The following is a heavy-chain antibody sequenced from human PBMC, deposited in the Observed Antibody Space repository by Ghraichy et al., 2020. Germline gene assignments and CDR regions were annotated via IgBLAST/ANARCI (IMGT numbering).Heavy chain of an antibody. V-gene: IGHV4-34*01. J-gene: IGHJ4*02. Sequence: ESLNISCAVYGGSFSGYYWSWIRQPPGKGLEWIGEINHSGSTNYNPSLKSRVTISVDTSKNQFSLKLSSVTAADTAVYYCARGKIEYYDFWSGYYFYFDYWGQGTLVTVSS. CDR2: INHSGST. D-gene: IGHD3-3*01. CDR3: ARGKIEYYDFWSGYYFYFDY. CDR1: GGSFSGYY.